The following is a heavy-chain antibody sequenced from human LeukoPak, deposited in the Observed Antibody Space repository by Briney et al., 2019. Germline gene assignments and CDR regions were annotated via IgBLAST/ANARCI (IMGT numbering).Heavy chain of an antibody. J-gene: IGHJ4*02. CDR1: GGSITSGSYY. Sequence: PSETLSLTCTVSGGSITSGSYYWVWIRQPAGKGLEYIGGIYASGSTRYNPSLKSRVTMSLDTSKNQFSLNLSSVTAADTAVYHCARHPGGSGPGLWGQGTLVTVSS. CDR3: ARHPGGSGPGL. CDR2: IYASGST. V-gene: IGHV4-61*02. D-gene: IGHD1-26*01.